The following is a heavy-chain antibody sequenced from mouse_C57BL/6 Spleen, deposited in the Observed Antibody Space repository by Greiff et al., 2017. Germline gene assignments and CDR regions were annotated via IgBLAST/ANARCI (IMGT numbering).Heavy chain of an antibody. J-gene: IGHJ2*01. CDR2: IWSGGSA. V-gene: IGHV2-4*01. CDR1: GFSLTSYG. Sequence: VQLQQSGPGLVQPSPSLSITCTVSGFSLTSYGVHWVRQPPGKGLEWLGVIWSGGSADYNAAFISRLSISKENSKSQVFFKMNSLQADDTAIYYCAKNKNGRGYFDYWGQGTTLTVSA. CDR3: AKNKNGRGYFDY.